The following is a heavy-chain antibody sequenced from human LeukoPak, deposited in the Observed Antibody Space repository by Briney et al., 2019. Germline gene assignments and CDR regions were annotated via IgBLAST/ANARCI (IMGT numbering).Heavy chain of an antibody. CDR2: IFHSGSA. CDR1: GYSISSGYQ. J-gene: IGHJ5*02. CDR3: ARDPRWLTPDCTSTSCYENYFDP. Sequence: SETLSLTCAVSGYSISSGYQWAWIRQPPGKTLEWIGSIFHSGSAHYNPSLKSRVTISVDTSTNHFSLRLSSVTAADTALYYWARDPRWLTPDCTSTSCYENYFDPWGQGILVTVSS. V-gene: IGHV4-38-2*02. D-gene: IGHD2-2*01.